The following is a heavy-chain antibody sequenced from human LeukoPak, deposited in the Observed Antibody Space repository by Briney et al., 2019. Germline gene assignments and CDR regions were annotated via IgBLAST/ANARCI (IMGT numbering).Heavy chain of an antibody. D-gene: IGHD6-19*01. CDR3: AKRIAVAYYYYMDV. V-gene: IGHV3-23*01. J-gene: IGHJ6*03. CDR1: GFTFSSYA. CDR2: ISGSGGST. Sequence: PGGSLRLSCAASGFTFSSYAMSWVRQAPGKGLEWVSAISGSGGSTYYADSVKGRFTISRDNSKNTLYLQMNSLRVEDTAVYYCAKRIAVAYYYYMDVWGKGTTVTVSS.